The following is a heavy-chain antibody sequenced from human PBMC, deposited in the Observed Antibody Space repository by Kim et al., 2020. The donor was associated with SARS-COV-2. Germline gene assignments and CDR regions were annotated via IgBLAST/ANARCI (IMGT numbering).Heavy chain of an antibody. Sequence: GGSLRLFCAASGFTFSNFAMNWVRQVPGKGLEWVAIIWFDGSKKYYGDSVRGRFFISRDDSRNTVTLEMNSLRDEDTAVYYCAKDWGHGSGRSVHWGQGTLVTVSS. CDR3: AKDWGHGSGRSVH. D-gene: IGHD3-10*01. CDR2: IWFDGSKK. J-gene: IGHJ5*02. V-gene: IGHV3-33*06. CDR1: GFTFSNFA.